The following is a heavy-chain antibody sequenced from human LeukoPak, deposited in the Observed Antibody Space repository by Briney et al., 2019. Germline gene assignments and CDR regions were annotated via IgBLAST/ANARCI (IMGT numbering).Heavy chain of an antibody. Sequence: PGGSLRLSCAASGFTFSSYEMNWVRQAPGKGLGWVSHISSSASIIYYADSVKGRFTISRDNAKNSLFLQMNSLRAEDTAVYYCARVITEAFDIWGQGTMVTVSS. D-gene: IGHD3-16*01. J-gene: IGHJ3*02. V-gene: IGHV3-48*03. CDR1: GFTFSSYE. CDR2: ISSSASII. CDR3: ARVITEAFDI.